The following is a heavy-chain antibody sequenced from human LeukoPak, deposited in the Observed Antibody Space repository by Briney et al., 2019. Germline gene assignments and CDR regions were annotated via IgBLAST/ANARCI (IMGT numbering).Heavy chain of an antibody. V-gene: IGHV5-51*01. CDR1: GYSFTSYW. D-gene: IGHD3-22*01. CDR2: IYPGDSDT. Sequence: GESLKISCKGSGYSFTSYWIGWVRQMPGKGLEWLGIIYPGDSDTRYSPSFQGQVTISADKSISTAYLQWSSLKASDTAMYYCARLAIDSSGYYYFDAFDIWGQGTMVTVSS. CDR3: ARLAIDSSGYYYFDAFDI. J-gene: IGHJ3*02.